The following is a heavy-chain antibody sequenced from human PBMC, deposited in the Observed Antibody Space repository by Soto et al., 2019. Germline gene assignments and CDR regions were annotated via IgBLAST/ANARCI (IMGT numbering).Heavy chain of an antibody. V-gene: IGHV1-18*01. CDR3: ARVSDYPPRGAYYFDY. Sequence: ASVTVSCMASVYTFTSYGIMWVRPATGQGLEWMGWISAYNGNTNYAQKLQGRVTMTTDTSTSTAYMELRSLRSDDTAVYYCARVSDYPPRGAYYFDYWGQGTLVTVSS. CDR2: ISAYNGNT. D-gene: IGHD5-12*01. CDR1: VYTFTSYG. J-gene: IGHJ4*02.